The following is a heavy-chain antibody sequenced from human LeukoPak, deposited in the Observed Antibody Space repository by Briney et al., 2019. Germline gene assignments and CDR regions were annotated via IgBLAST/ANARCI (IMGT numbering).Heavy chain of an antibody. D-gene: IGHD2-15*01. V-gene: IGHV3-23*01. J-gene: IGHJ4*02. Sequence: GGSLRLSCAASGVTFSGYAMSWGGEAPGKGLEWVSAISGSGGRTYYADSVKGRFTISRDNSKNTLYLQMNSLRAADTAVYYCAKDTSCSGGSCYLRYFDYWGQGTLVTVSS. CDR3: AKDTSCSGGSCYLRYFDY. CDR2: ISGSGGRT. CDR1: GVTFSGYA.